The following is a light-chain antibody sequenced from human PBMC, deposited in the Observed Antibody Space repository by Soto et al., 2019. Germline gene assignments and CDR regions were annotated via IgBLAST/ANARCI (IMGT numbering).Light chain of an antibody. V-gene: IGLV1-44*01. J-gene: IGLJ2*01. Sequence: QSVLTQPPSASGTPGQGVTISCSGSSSNIGSNIVNWYQQLPGTAPKVLIYSTNQRPSGVPDRFSGSKSGTSASLAISGLQSEDEADYYCAAWDDSLNCPVFGGGTKLTVL. CDR1: SSNIGSNI. CDR3: AAWDDSLNCPV. CDR2: STN.